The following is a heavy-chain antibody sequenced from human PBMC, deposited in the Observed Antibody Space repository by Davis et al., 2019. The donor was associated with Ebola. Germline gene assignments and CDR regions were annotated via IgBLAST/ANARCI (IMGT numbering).Heavy chain of an antibody. J-gene: IGHJ4*02. CDR3: ANLDYGDNSGFDY. D-gene: IGHD4-23*01. CDR1: GFTFSSYA. CDR2: ISGSGGST. Sequence: GESLKISCAASGFTFSSYAMSWVRQAPGKGLEWVSAISGSGGSTYYADSVKGRFNISRDNSKNTLYLQMNSLRAEDTAVYYCANLDYGDNSGFDYWGQGTLVTVSS. V-gene: IGHV3-23*01.